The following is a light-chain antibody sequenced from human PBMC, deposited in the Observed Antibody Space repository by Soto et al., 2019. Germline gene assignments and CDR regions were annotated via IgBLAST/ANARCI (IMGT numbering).Light chain of an antibody. CDR2: EVS. CDR1: SSDVGGYNY. CDR3: SSYTRSSTRV. J-gene: IGLJ3*02. V-gene: IGLV2-14*01. Sequence: QSALTQPASVSGSPGQSITISCTGTSSDVGGYNYVSWYQQHPGKAPKLMIYEVSNRPSGVSNRFSGSKSGNTASLTISGRQSEDEADSYCSSYTRSSTRVFGGGTKVTVL.